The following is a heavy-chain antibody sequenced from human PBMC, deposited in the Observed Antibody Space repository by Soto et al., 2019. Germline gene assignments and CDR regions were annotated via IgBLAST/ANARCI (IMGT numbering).Heavy chain of an antibody. D-gene: IGHD3-22*01. CDR2: IDPSDSET. V-gene: IGHV5-10-1*01. Sequence: PGESLKISCKGSGYSFINYWINWVRQMPGKGLEWMGRIDPSDSETNYSPSFQGHVTFSADKSITTAYLQWSSLKASDTAMYYCVTYHDTSGRDYWGKGTLVTVSS. CDR1: GYSFINYW. CDR3: VTYHDTSGRDY. J-gene: IGHJ4*02.